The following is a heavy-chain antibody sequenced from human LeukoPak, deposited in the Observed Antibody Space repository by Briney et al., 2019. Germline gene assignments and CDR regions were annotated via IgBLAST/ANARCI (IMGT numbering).Heavy chain of an antibody. V-gene: IGHV4-34*01. CDR2: INHSGST. D-gene: IGHD3-22*01. J-gene: IGHJ4*02. CDR1: GGSFSGYY. Sequence: SETLSLTCAVYGGSFSGYYWSWIRQPPGKGLEWIGEINHSGSTNYNPSLKSRVTISVDTSKNQFSLKLSSVTAADTAVYYCARGFMNSGYYYDSRNFDYWGQGILVTVSS. CDR3: ARGFMNSGYYYDSRNFDY.